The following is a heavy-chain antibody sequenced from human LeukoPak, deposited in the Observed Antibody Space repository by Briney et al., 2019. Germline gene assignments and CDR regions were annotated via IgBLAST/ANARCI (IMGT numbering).Heavy chain of an antibody. Sequence: SETLSLTCAVYGGSFSGYYWSWIRQPPGKGLEWIGEINHSGSTNYNPSLKSRVTISVDTSKNQFSLKLSSVTAADTAVYYCARLPQTSRAIVVVPAAIYGFDYWGQGTLVTVSS. J-gene: IGHJ4*02. V-gene: IGHV4-34*01. D-gene: IGHD2-2*01. CDR3: ARLPQTSRAIVVVPAAIYGFDY. CDR1: GGSFSGYY. CDR2: INHSGST.